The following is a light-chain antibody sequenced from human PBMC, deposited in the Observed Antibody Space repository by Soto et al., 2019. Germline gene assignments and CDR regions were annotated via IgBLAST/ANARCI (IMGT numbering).Light chain of an antibody. CDR3: STYTSSSTRV. V-gene: IGLV2-14*03. J-gene: IGLJ1*01. Sequence: QSALTQPASVSGSPGQSIPISCTGTSSYVGGYNYVSWYQHHPGKAPKLIIYDVDNRPSGVSNRFSGSKSGNTASLTISGLQAEDEADYYCSTYTSSSTRVFGTGTKVTVL. CDR2: DVD. CDR1: SSYVGGYNY.